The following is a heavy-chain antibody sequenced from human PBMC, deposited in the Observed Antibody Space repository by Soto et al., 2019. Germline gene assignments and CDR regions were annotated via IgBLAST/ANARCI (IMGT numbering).Heavy chain of an antibody. J-gene: IGHJ5*02. Sequence: GGSLRLSCAASGFSFSVSAMHWVRLAPGKGLEWVAIISSDGVNKYYTDSVKGRFTVSRDNSRNALYVQMNSLKPEDTAVYYCARDTASSGWSNRFDLWGQGTLVTVSS. V-gene: IGHV3-30-3*01. CDR2: ISSDGVNK. D-gene: IGHD6-19*01. CDR1: GFSFSVSA. CDR3: ARDTASSGWSNRFDL.